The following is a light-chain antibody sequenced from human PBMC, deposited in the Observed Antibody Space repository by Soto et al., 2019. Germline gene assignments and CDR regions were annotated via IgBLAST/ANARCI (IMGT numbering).Light chain of an antibody. Sequence: DIQMTQSPSTLSASVGDRVTITCRASQSISSWLAWYQQKPGKAPKLLIYKASTLKSGVPSRFSGSGSGTDFTLTISNLQSEDFATYYCQQANSFPLTSGGGTKVDIK. V-gene: IGKV1-5*03. CDR2: KAS. J-gene: IGKJ4*01. CDR1: QSISSW. CDR3: QQANSFPLT.